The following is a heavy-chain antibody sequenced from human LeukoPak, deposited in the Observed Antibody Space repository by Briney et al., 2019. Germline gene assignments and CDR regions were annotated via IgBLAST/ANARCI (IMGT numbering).Heavy chain of an antibody. V-gene: IGHV2-70*11. CDR2: IDWDDDK. Sequence: ESGPALVKPTQTLTLTCTFSGFSLSTSGMCVSWIRQPPGKALEWLARIDWDDDKYYSTSLKTRLTISKDTSKNQVVLTMTNMDPGDTATYCCARIRVSTGVLAIDAFDIWGQGTMVTVSS. J-gene: IGHJ3*02. CDR3: ARIRVSTGVLAIDAFDI. D-gene: IGHD4-23*01. CDR1: GFSLSTSGMC.